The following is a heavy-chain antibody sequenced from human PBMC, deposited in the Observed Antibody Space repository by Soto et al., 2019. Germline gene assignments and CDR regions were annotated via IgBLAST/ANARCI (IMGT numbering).Heavy chain of an antibody. D-gene: IGHD2-15*01. J-gene: IGHJ4*02. CDR2: IGTAGDT. Sequence: GGSLRLSCADSGFTFSGFNMHWVRQPTGKGLEWVSTIGTAGDTYYAVSVKGRFTISRDNAKNSLSLQMNSLRAGDTAVYFCARGQEVGAHFFDSWGQGTQVTVSS. CDR3: ARGQEVGAHFFDS. V-gene: IGHV3-13*01. CDR1: GFTFSGFN.